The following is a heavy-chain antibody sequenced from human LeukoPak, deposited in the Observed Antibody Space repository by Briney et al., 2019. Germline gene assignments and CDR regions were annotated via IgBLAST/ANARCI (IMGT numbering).Heavy chain of an antibody. J-gene: IGHJ5*02. V-gene: IGHV3-74*01. CDR1: GFTFSSYW. CDR2: IIGAGGGP. Sequence: GGSLRLSCAASGFTFSSYWMHWVRQAPGKGLEWVSRIIGAGGGPISAASVKGRFTLSRHNAKHTLYLQMNSLRAEDTAVYYCARDVPHNWFDTWGQGTLVTVSS. CDR3: ARDVPHNWFDT.